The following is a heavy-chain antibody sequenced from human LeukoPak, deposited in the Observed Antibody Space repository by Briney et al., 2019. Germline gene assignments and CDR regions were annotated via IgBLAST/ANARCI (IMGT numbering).Heavy chain of an antibody. V-gene: IGHV1-2*06. CDR1: GYTFTGYY. Sequence: ASVKVSCKASGYTFTGYYMHWVRQAPGQGLEWMGRINPNSGDTNYAQKFQGRVTMTRDTSISTAYMELSRLRSDDTAVYYCARDYCSSTSCLFDYWGQGTLVTVSS. D-gene: IGHD2-2*01. CDR3: ARDYCSSTSCLFDY. CDR2: INPNSGDT. J-gene: IGHJ4*02.